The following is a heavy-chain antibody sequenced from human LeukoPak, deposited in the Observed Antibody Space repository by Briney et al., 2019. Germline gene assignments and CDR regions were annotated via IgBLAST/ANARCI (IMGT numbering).Heavy chain of an antibody. CDR1: GYTFTGYY. J-gene: IGHJ4*02. CDR2: INPNSGGT. CDR3: ARDSRHYYGSGSYPRGDY. Sequence: ASVKVSCKASGYTFTGYYMHWVRQAPGQGLEWMGWINPNSGGTNYAQKFQGRVTMTRDTSISTAYMELSRLRSDDTAVYYCARDSRHYYGSGSYPRGDYWGQGTLVTVSS. D-gene: IGHD3-10*01. V-gene: IGHV1-2*02.